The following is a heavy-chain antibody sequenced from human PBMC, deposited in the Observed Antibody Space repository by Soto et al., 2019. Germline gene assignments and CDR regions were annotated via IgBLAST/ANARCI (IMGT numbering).Heavy chain of an antibody. CDR1: GGSFSCYY. CDR3: ASSSLVSSWFVGPFDY. J-gene: IGHJ4*02. V-gene: IGHV4-34*01. Sequence: PSETLSLTCAVYGGSFSCYYWSWIRQPPGKGLEWIGEINHSGSTNYNPSLKSRVTISVDTSKNQFSLQLNSVTPEDTAVYYCASSSLVSSWFVGPFDYWGQGTLVTVSS. CDR2: INHSGST. D-gene: IGHD6-13*01.